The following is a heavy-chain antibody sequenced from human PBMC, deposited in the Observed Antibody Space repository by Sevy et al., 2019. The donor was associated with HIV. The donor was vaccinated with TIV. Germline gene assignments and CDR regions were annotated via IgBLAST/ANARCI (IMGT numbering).Heavy chain of an antibody. J-gene: IGHJ4*02. D-gene: IGHD3-10*01. CDR2: IYDGGST. V-gene: IGHV4-38-2*02. Sequence: SETLSLTCTVSGFSISSDYYWGWIRQPPGKGLEWIGRIYDGGSTYYNPSLKGRVTISIDTSKNQFSLKLSSVTAADTAVYYCARDYYGSGSYYEFVYWGQGTLVTVSS. CDR3: ARDYYGSGSYYEFVY. CDR1: GFSISSDYY.